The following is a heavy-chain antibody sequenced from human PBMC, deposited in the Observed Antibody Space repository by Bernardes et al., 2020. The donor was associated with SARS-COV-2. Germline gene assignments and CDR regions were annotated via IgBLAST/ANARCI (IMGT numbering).Heavy chain of an antibody. J-gene: IGHJ5*01. CDR3: ATEDGEWLES. V-gene: IGHV3-33*01. Sequence: GGYLRRSRAASGFTFRDYTMHWVRPAPGKGLEWVAVIWHDGRREYYVDSVKGRFAISRDNSNNTLYLQMNNLRVEDTALYRCATEDGEWLESWGQGTLVTVSS. CDR1: GFTFRDYT. CDR2: IWHDGRRE. D-gene: IGHD4-17*01.